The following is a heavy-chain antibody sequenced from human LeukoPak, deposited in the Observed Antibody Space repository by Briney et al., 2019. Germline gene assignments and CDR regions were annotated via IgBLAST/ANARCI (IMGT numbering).Heavy chain of an antibody. V-gene: IGHV4-30-4*08. Sequence: SQTLSLTCTVSGGSISSGDYYWSWIRQPPGTGLEWIGYIYYSGSSYYNPSLKSRVTISVDTSKNQFSLKLSSVTAADTAVYYCASQTFWSGYPPSDYWGQGTLVTVSS. CDR3: ASQTFWSGYPPSDY. D-gene: IGHD3-3*01. CDR1: GGSISSGDYY. J-gene: IGHJ4*02. CDR2: IYYSGSS.